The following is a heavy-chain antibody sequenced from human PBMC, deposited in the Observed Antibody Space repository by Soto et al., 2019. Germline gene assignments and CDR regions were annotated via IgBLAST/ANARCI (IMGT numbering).Heavy chain of an antibody. D-gene: IGHD3-22*01. CDR2: FDPEDGET. CDR1: GYTLTELS. V-gene: IGHV1-24*01. Sequence: ASVKVSCKVSGYTLTELSMHWVRQAPGKGLEWMGGFDPEDGETIYAQKFQGRVTMTEDTSTDTAYMELSSLRSEDTAVHYRATGQSYYDSSGYFGWWFDPWGQGTLVTVSS. CDR3: ATGQSYYDSSGYFGWWFDP. J-gene: IGHJ5*02.